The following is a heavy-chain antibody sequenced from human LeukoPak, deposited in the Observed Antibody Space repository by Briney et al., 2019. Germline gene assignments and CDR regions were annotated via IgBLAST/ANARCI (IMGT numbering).Heavy chain of an antibody. CDR2: ISYDGSNK. J-gene: IGHJ3*02. V-gene: IGHV3-30-3*01. Sequence: GRSLRLSCAASGFTFSSYAMHWVRQAPGKGLEWVAVISYDGSNKYYADSVKGRFTISRDNSKNTLYLQMSSLRAEDTAVYYCARDGGYGYNFYDAFDIWGQGTMVTVSS. CDR1: GFTFSSYA. D-gene: IGHD5-24*01. CDR3: ARDGGYGYNFYDAFDI.